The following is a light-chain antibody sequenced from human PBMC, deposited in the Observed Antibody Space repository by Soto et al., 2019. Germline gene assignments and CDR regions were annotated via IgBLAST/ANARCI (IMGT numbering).Light chain of an antibody. CDR3: GSWDSSLSAYV. CDR1: SPNLGGNS. Sequence: SLLTQPPSGSAAPGWKATITGSGSSPNLGGNSVSWSQQLPGTAPKLLIYDDDKRPSGIPDRFSGSKSGTSATLGITGFQTGDEADYYCGSWDSSLSAYVFATGTKVTVL. V-gene: IGLV1-51*01. J-gene: IGLJ1*01. CDR2: DDD.